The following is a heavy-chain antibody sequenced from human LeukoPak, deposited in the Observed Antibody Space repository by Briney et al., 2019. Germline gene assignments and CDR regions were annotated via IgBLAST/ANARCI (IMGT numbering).Heavy chain of an antibody. CDR2: INTNTGNP. CDR1: GYTFTGYY. V-gene: IGHV7-4-1*02. CDR3: ARLVDTAMAYFDY. D-gene: IGHD5-18*01. Sequence: GASVKVSCKASGYTFTGYYMHWVRQAPGQGLEWMGWINTNTGNPTYAQGFTGRFVFSLDTSVSTAYLQISSLKAEDTAVYYCARLVDTAMAYFDYWGQGTLVTVSS. J-gene: IGHJ4*02.